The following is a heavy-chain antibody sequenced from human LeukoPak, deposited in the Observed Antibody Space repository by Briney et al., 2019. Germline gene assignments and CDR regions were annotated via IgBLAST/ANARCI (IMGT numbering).Heavy chain of an antibody. CDR2: ISSSSSYI. J-gene: IGHJ4*02. CDR1: GFTFSSYS. Sequence: GGSLRLSCAASGFTFSSYSMNWVRQAPGKGLEWVSSISSSSSYIYYADSVKGRFTISRDNAKNSLYLQMNSLRAEDTAVYYCARAKDPGYSSSWSFDYWGQGTLVTVSS. CDR3: ARAKDPGYSSSWSFDY. D-gene: IGHD6-13*01. V-gene: IGHV3-21*01.